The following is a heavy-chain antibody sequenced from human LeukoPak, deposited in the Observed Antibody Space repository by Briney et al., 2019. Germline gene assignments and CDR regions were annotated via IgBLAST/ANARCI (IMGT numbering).Heavy chain of an antibody. CDR3: ARSLFVSGRSYYFDY. V-gene: IGHV3-23*01. D-gene: IGHD3-10*01. Sequence: AGGSLRLSCAASGFTFSTYALSWVRQAPGKGLEWVSAVSGNGGSTYYADSVKGHFTISRDNSKNTLYLQMNSLRAEDTAVYYCARSLFVSGRSYYFDYWGQGTLVTVSS. CDR2: VSGNGGST. CDR1: GFTFSTYA. J-gene: IGHJ4*02.